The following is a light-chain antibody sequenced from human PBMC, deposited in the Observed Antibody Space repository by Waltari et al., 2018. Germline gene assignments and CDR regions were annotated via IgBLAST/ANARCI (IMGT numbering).Light chain of an antibody. J-gene: IGLJ2*01. V-gene: IGLV2-8*01. CDR1: CSDLGYYNP. Sequence: QAAPTQSPSVSGSPEHSVTISRPGSCSDLGYYNPVSWYQQHAGKAPKLMIYEVTKRPSGVSDRFSGSKSGNTASLTISGLQADDEADYYCSSYAGNNILLFGGGTRLTVL. CDR3: SSYAGNNILL. CDR2: EVT.